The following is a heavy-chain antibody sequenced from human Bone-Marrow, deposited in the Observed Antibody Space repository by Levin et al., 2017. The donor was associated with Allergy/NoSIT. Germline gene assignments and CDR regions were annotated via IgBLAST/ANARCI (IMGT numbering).Heavy chain of an antibody. V-gene: IGHV4-39*01. CDR1: GDSITSRPMIGAEYF. CDR2: VSADGTT. Sequence: PSETLSLTCSLSGDSITSRPMIGAEYFWGWIRQTPGEGLEWIASVSADGTTYYNPTLKSRVSIGVDSSKNHFSLSRTSSTAADTAVYFCARHIIMSGYSRRRWFSPWGQGTLVTVSS. CDR3: ARHIIMSGYSRRRWFSP. D-gene: IGHD3-9*01. J-gene: IGHJ5*02.